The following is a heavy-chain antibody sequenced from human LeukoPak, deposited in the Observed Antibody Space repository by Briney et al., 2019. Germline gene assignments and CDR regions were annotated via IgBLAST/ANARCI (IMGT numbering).Heavy chain of an antibody. V-gene: IGHV3-7*01. CDR1: GFTFSNAW. CDR3: ARSLRVAVAASY. D-gene: IGHD6-19*01. J-gene: IGHJ4*02. Sequence: PGGSLRLSCVASGFTFSNAWMSWVRQAPGKGLEWVANIKQDGSEKYYVDSLKGRFTISRDNAKNSLYLQMNSLTDEDTAIYYCARSLRVAVAASYWGQGTLVTVSS. CDR2: IKQDGSEK.